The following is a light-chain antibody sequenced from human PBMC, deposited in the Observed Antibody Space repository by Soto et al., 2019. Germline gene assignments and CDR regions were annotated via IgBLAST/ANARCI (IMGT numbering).Light chain of an antibody. J-gene: IGKJ5*01. CDR2: LGS. V-gene: IGKV2-28*01. Sequence: DRAMTQSPLSLPVTPGEPASISCRSSQSLLNSNGYIYLDWFLQKPGQSPQLLIYLGSNRASGVPDRFSGSGSGTDFTLKISRVEAEDVGVYYCMQALQTPITFGQGTRLEIK. CDR3: MQALQTPIT. CDR1: QSLLNSNGYIY.